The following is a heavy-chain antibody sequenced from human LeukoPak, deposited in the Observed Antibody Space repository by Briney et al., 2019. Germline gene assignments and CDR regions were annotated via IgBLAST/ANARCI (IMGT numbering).Heavy chain of an antibody. Sequence: PSQTLSLTCTVSGGSISSGGYYWSWIRQPPGKGLEWIGYIYHSGSTYYNPSLKSRVTISVDRSKNQFSLKLSSVTAADTAVYYCARGNQGYFDLWGRGTLVTVSS. CDR2: IYHSGST. CDR3: ARGNQGYFDL. CDR1: GGSISSGGYY. V-gene: IGHV4-30-2*01. J-gene: IGHJ2*01. D-gene: IGHD1-14*01.